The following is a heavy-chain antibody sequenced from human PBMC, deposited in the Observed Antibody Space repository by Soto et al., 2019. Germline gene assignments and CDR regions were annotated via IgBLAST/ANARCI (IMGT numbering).Heavy chain of an antibody. Sequence: SETLSLTCTVSGGSISSSSYYWGWIRQPPGKGLEWIGSIYYSGSTYYNPSLKSRVTISVDTSKNQFSLKLSSVTAADTAVYYCARLSPYYDILTSTYYFDYWGQGTLVTVSS. CDR1: GGSISSSSYY. CDR2: IYYSGST. J-gene: IGHJ4*02. CDR3: ARLSPYYDILTSTYYFDY. D-gene: IGHD3-9*01. V-gene: IGHV4-39*01.